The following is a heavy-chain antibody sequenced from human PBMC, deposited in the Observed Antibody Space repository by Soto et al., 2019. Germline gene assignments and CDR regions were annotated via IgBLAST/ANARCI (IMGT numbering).Heavy chain of an antibody. CDR3: AKDPKTYYDFWSGPRYYYYYMHV. D-gene: IGHD3-3*01. J-gene: IGHJ6*03. CDR1: GFTFSSYA. Sequence: EVQLLESGGGLVQPGGSLRLSCAASGFTFSSYAMSWVRQAPGKGLEWVSAISGSGGSTYYEDSVKGRFTISRDNSKNKLYLPMNSLRAEDTAVYYCAKDPKTYYDFWSGPRYYYYYMHVWGKGTTVTVSS. V-gene: IGHV3-23*01. CDR2: ISGSGGST.